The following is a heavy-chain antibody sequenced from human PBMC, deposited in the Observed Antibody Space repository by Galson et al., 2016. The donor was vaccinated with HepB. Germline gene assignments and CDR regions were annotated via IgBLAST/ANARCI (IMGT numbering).Heavy chain of an antibody. D-gene: IGHD3-22*01. CDR3: AKQGGDSKSWTTVDY. V-gene: IGHV5-51*01. CDR2: INPRDSET. J-gene: IGHJ4*02. CDR1: GYSFTNHW. Sequence: QSGAEVKKPGESLKISCKGSGYSFTNHWIGWVRQMPGKGLEWMGIINPRDSETRYSPSFQGQVTISVDKSISTAFLQWRSLKASDTALYYCAKQGGDSKSWTTVDYWGQGTLVIVSS.